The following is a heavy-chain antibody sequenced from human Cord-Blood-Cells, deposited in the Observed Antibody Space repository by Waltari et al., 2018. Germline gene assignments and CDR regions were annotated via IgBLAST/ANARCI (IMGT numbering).Heavy chain of an antibody. D-gene: IGHD1-1*01. CDR2: SNPDRGGT. V-gene: IGHV1-2*02. CDR3: ARVSGGPADC. CDR1: GYPFTGSH. J-gene: IGHJ4*02. Sequence: QVQLVQSGAEVKKPGASVKVACTASGYPFTGSHMHWVRQAPGQGLQWMGGSNPDRGGTEYAQEFQGRVARAGDTSSSAADMELSSLRADDTAVYYCARVSGGPADCWGQGTLVTVSS.